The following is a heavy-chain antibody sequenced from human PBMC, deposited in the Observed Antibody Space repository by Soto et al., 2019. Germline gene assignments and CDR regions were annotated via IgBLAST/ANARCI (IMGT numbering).Heavy chain of an antibody. D-gene: IGHD3-22*01. V-gene: IGHV1-69*08. CDR3: AREYYYDSSGYYLEGDY. CDR2: IIPILGIA. Sequence: QVQLVQSGAEVKKPGSSVKVSCKASGGTFSSYTISWVRQAPGQGLEWMGRIIPILGIANYAQKFQGRVTITADKSTSTAYMELSSLRSEDTAVYYCAREYYYDSSGYYLEGDYWGQGTLVTVSS. J-gene: IGHJ4*02. CDR1: GGTFSSYT.